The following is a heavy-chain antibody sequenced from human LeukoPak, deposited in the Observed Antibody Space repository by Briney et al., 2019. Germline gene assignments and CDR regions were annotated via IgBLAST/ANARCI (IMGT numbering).Heavy chain of an antibody. CDR2: ISSSSSYI. D-gene: IGHD4-23*01. CDR3: SRVGYGGNSLDY. V-gene: IGHV3-21*01. Sequence: GGSLRLSCAASGFTFSSYSMNWVRQAPGKGLEWVSSISSSSSYIYYADSVKGRFTISRDNAKNSLYLQMNSLRAEATAVYYCSRVGYGGNSLDYWGQGTLVTVSS. J-gene: IGHJ4*02. CDR1: GFTFSSYS.